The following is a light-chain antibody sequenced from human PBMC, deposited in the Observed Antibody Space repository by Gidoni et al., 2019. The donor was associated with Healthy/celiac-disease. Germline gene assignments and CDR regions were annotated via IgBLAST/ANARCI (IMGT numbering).Light chain of an antibody. Sequence: DIQMTHSPSSLSASVGDRVTITCRASQSISSYLNWYQQKPGKAPKLLIYAASSLQSGVPSRLSGSGSGTDLTLTISSLQPEDFATYYCQQSYSTPPYTFGQGNKLEIK. J-gene: IGKJ2*01. V-gene: IGKV1-39*01. CDR3: QQSYSTPPYT. CDR1: QSISSY. CDR2: AAS.